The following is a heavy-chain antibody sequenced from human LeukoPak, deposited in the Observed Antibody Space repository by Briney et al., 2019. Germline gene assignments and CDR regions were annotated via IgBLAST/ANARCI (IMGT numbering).Heavy chain of an antibody. Sequence: GRPLRLSCAASGFTFTMYGIHWVRQAPGKGLEWVAVISTDGNNEYYANSVKGRFTISRDNSKNTLYLQMTSLRTADTAVYYCAKDQIGWAPGYVSGPLDQWGQGTLVTVSS. D-gene: IGHD6-19*01. CDR1: GFTFTMYG. CDR3: AKDQIGWAPGYVSGPLDQ. CDR2: ISTDGNNE. V-gene: IGHV3-30*18. J-gene: IGHJ4*02.